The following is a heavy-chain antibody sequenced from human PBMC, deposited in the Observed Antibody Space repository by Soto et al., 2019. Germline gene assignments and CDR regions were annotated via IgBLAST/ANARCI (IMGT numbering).Heavy chain of an antibody. Sequence: PGGSLRLSCAASGFTFSSYAMHWVRQAPGKGLEWVAVISYDGSNKYYADSVKGRFTISRDNSKNTLYLQMNSLKTEDTAVYYCVRAEYYDFWSGYYYYYYYYMDVWGKGTTVTVSS. CDR2: ISYDGSNK. D-gene: IGHD3-3*01. CDR1: GFTFSSYA. V-gene: IGHV3-30-3*01. J-gene: IGHJ6*03. CDR3: VRAEYYDFWSGYYYYYYYYMDV.